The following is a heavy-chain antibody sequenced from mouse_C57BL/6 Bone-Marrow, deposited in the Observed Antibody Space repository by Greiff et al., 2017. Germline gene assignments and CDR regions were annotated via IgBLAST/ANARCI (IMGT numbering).Heavy chain of an antibody. CDR1: GFSLSTFGMG. J-gene: IGHJ2*01. D-gene: IGHD2-4*01. CDR2: IWWGDAK. Sequence: VTLKVSGPGILQPSQTLSLSCSFSGFSLSTFGMGVGWIRHPSGQGLNWLTHIWWGDAKYYNPALKSRLTISKDTSKNQVFLQIANLDVADTATYYCARDYYDYLDYWGQGTTLTVSS. CDR3: ARDYYDYLDY. V-gene: IGHV8-8*01.